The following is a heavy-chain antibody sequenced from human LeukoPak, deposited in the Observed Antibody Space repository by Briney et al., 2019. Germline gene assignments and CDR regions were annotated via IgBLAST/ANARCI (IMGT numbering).Heavy chain of an antibody. D-gene: IGHD6-13*01. Sequence: GGSLRLSCAASGFTFSSYAMHWVRQAPGKGLEWVAVISYDGSNKYYADSVKGRSTISRDNSKNTLYLQMNSLRAEDTAVYYCARALSSSSWSPKNFDYWGQGTLVTVSS. J-gene: IGHJ4*02. CDR3: ARALSSSSWSPKNFDY. CDR1: GFTFSSYA. CDR2: ISYDGSNK. V-gene: IGHV3-30-3*01.